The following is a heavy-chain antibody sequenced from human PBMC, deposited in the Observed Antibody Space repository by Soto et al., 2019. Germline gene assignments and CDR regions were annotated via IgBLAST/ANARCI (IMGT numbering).Heavy chain of an antibody. Sequence: GGSLRLSCAASGFTFSSYWMSWVRQAPGKGLEWVANIKQDGSEKYYVDSVKGRFTISRDNAKNSLYLQMNSLSAEDTAVYYCARAFRVVAAKPQYYYYYGMDVWGKGTTVTVSS. J-gene: IGHJ6*04. CDR2: IKQDGSEK. CDR3: ARAFRVVAAKPQYYYYYGMDV. D-gene: IGHD2-15*01. CDR1: GFTFSSYW. V-gene: IGHV3-7*01.